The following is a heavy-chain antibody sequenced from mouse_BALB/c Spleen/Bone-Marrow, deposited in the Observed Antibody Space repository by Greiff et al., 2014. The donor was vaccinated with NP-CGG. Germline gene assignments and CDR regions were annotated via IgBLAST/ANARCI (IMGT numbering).Heavy chain of an antibody. D-gene: IGHD1-1*01. CDR2: IYPGNNDT. V-gene: IGHV1-5*01. J-gene: IGHJ4*01. CDR1: GYSFTTFW. CDR3: TRKLPAMDY. Sequence: EVQLQQSGTVLARPGASVRMSCKASGYSFTTFWMHWVKQRPGQGLEWIGAIYPGNNDTSYNQKFKGKAKLTAVTSASTAYMELSSLTNEDSAVYYCTRKLPAMDYWSQGTSLTVSS.